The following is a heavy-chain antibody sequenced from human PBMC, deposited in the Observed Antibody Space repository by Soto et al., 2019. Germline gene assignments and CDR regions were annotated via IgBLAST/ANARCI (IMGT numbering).Heavy chain of an antibody. CDR1: GGSISSSNW. CDR3: ARVVGRYYYGMDV. CDR2: IYHSGST. D-gene: IGHD2-2*01. V-gene: IGHV4-4*02. J-gene: IGHJ6*02. Sequence: QVQLQESGPGLVKPSGTLSLTCAVSGGSISSSNWWSWVRQPPGKGLEWIGEIYHSGSTNYNPSLKSRVTISVHKSKNHFSLKLSSVTAADTAVYYWARVVGRYYYGMDVWGQGTTVTVSS.